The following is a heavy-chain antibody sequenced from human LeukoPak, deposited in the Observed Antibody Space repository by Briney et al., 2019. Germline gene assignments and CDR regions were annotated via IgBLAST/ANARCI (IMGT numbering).Heavy chain of an antibody. V-gene: IGHV3-23*01. CDR1: GFTFSSYA. Sequence: PGGSLRLSCAASGFTFSSYAMSWVRQAPGKGLEWVSAISGSGGSTYYADSVKGRFTISRDNSKNTLYLQMNSLRAEDTAVYYCAKEVATEESAGYYYYGMDVWGQGTTVTVSS. J-gene: IGHJ6*02. CDR2: ISGSGGST. CDR3: AKEVATEESAGYYYYGMDV. D-gene: IGHD2-21*02.